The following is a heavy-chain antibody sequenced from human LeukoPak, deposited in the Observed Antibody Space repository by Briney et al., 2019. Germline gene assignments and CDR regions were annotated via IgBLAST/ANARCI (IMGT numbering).Heavy chain of an antibody. CDR1: GFTSCSYE. CDR3: ARGGTRHYDILTGYYLITHYFDY. Sequence: PGGSLRLSCAASGFTSCSYEMNWVRQAPGKGLEWVSYISSSGSTIYYADSVKGRFTISRDNAKNSLYLQMNSLRAEDTAVYYCARGGTRHYDILTGYYLITHYFDYWGQGTLVTVSS. V-gene: IGHV3-48*03. J-gene: IGHJ4*02. D-gene: IGHD3-9*01. CDR2: ISSSGSTI.